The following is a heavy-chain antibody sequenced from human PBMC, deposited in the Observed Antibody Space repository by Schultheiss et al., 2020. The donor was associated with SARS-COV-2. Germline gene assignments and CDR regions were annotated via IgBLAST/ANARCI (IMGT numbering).Heavy chain of an antibody. CDR3: ARDVIVSSGWYVEPGAY. Sequence: SVKVSCKASGGTFSNYSISWVRQAPGQGLEWMGGIIPIFGTANYAQKFQGRVTITADESTSTAYMELSSLRSEDTAVYYCARDVIVSSGWYVEPGAYWGQGTLVTVSS. D-gene: IGHD6-19*01. V-gene: IGHV1-69*13. CDR1: GGTFSNYS. J-gene: IGHJ4*02. CDR2: IIPIFGTA.